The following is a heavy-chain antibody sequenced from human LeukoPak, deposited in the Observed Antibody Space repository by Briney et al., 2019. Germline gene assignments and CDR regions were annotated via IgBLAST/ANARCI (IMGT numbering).Heavy chain of an antibody. CDR1: GFTFSSYS. V-gene: IGHV3-21*04. CDR2: ISSSSSYI. CDR3: AKDFDDTAFDY. J-gene: IGHJ4*02. D-gene: IGHD3-9*01. Sequence: PGGSLRLSCAASGFTFSSYSMNWVRQAPGKGLEWVSSISSSSSYIYYADSVKGRFTISRDNSKNTLYLQMNSLRAEDTAVYYCAKDFDDTAFDYWGQGTLVTVSS.